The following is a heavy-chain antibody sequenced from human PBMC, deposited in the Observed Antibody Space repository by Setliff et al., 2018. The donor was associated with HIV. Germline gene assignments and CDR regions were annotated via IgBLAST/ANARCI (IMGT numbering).Heavy chain of an antibody. J-gene: IGHJ3*02. CDR1: GYTFTSYW. D-gene: IGHD1-1*01. CDR3: ARVQLERPQHAFDI. Sequence: GESLKISCEASGYTFTSYWIGWVRQMPGKGLEWMGIIYPGDSDTRYSPSFQGQVTISADKSISTAYLQWSSLKASDTAMYYCARVQLERPQHAFDIWGQGKMVTVSS. CDR2: IYPGDSDT. V-gene: IGHV5-51*01.